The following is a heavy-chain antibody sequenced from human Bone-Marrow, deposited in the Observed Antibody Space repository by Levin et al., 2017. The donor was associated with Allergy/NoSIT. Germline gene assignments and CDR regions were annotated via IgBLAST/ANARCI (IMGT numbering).Heavy chain of an antibody. CDR2: ISYRGST. J-gene: IGHJ4*02. Sequence: SQTLSLTCTVSGGSISSAGYHWTWIRQYPGKGLEWIGYISYRGSTYFNPPLKSRLTMSIDTSAQHFSLNLTSVSAADKAIYYCARLDGYSFDYWGQGALVTVSS. CDR1: GGSISSAGYH. D-gene: IGHD1-1*01. CDR3: ARLDGYSFDY. V-gene: IGHV4-31*03.